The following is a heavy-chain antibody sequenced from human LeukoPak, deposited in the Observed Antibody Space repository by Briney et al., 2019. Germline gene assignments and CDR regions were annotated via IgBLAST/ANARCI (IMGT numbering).Heavy chain of an antibody. J-gene: IGHJ4*02. CDR2: ISASGGDT. CDR3: AKEQGGGKPFDY. D-gene: IGHD2-15*01. V-gene: IGHV3-23*01. Sequence: GGSLRLSCAASGFTFSSYDMHWVRQAPGKGLEWASAISASGGDTFYADSVKGRFTISRDNSKNTLYLQMNSLRAGDTAIYYCAKEQGGGKPFDYWGQGTLVTVSS. CDR1: GFTFSSYD.